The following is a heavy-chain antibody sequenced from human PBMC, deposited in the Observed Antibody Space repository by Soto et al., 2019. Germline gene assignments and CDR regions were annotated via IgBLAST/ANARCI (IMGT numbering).Heavy chain of an antibody. CDR1: GGTFSSYA. D-gene: IGHD2-2*01. Sequence: QVQLVQSGAEVKKPGSSVKVSCKASGGTFSSYAISWVRQAPGQGLEWMGGIIPIFGTANYAQKFQGRVTITADESTSTAYMELSSLRSEDTAVYYCARVMGYCISTSCHQPFDYWGQGTLVTVSS. CDR2: IIPIFGTA. CDR3: ARVMGYCISTSCHQPFDY. V-gene: IGHV1-69*12. J-gene: IGHJ4*02.